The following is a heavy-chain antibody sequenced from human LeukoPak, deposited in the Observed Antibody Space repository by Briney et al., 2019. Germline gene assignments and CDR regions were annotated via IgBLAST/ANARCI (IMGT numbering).Heavy chain of an antibody. D-gene: IGHD3-22*01. J-gene: IGHJ4*02. CDR3: TTTPYYYDSSGYFIIVY. Sequence: GGSLRLSCAASVFTSTNAWMSWVRQAPGKGLEWVVRIKTKTDGGTTDYAAPVRGRFTISRDDSKNTLYLQMNSLKTEDTGVYFCTTTPYYYDSSGYFIIVYWGQGTLVTVSS. V-gene: IGHV3-15*01. CDR1: VFTSTNAW. CDR2: IKTKTDGGTT.